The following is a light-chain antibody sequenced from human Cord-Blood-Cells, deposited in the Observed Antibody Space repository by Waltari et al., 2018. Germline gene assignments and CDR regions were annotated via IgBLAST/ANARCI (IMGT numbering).Light chain of an antibody. CDR1: ALPTQY. J-gene: IGLJ2*01. CDR3: QSADSSGTYVV. CDR2: KGS. Sequence: SYELTQPPSVSVSPGQTARITCSGDALPTQYAYWYQQKPGQAPVLVIYKGSARPSGIPERFSCSSSGTTVTLTISGVQAEDEADYYCQSADSSGTYVVFGGGTKLTVL. V-gene: IGLV3-25*03.